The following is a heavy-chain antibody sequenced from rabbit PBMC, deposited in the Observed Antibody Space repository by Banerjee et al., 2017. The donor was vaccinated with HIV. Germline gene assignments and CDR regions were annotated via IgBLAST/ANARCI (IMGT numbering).Heavy chain of an antibody. J-gene: IGHJ4*01. D-gene: IGHD6-1*01. CDR2: IYAGSSGST. Sequence: QEQLEESGGGLVKPEGSLTLTCTASGFSFSSYYYMCWVRQAPGKGLEWIACIYAGSSGSTDYASWVNGRFTISKTSSTTVTLQMTSLTAADTATCFCARGSAYAGAGYGYAYFDLWGPGTLVTVS. CDR3: ARGSAYAGAGYGYAYFDL. V-gene: IGHV1S45*01. CDR1: GFSFSSYYY.